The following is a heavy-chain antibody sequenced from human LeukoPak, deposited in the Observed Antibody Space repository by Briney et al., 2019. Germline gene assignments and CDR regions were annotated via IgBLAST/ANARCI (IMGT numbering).Heavy chain of an antibody. J-gene: IGHJ4*02. V-gene: IGHV3-23*01. CDR3: TEGRSFSGSYHFVY. D-gene: IGHD3-22*01. CDR2: ISGSGGST. CDR1: GFTLSSYA. Sequence: PGGSLRHSCEASGFTLSSYAMSWVRQAPGKGLEWVSAISGSGGSTYFADSVKGRFTISRDNSKNTLYLQMNSLRAEDTAVYYCTEGRSFSGSYHFVYWGQGTLVTVSS.